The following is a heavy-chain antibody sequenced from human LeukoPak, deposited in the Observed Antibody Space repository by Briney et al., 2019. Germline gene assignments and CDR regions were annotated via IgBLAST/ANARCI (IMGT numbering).Heavy chain of an antibody. CDR2: IYYSGST. Sequence: SETLSLTCTVSGGSISSSSYYRGWIRQPPGKGLEWIGSIYYSGSTYYNPSLKSRVTISVDTSKNQFSLKLSSVTAADTAVYYCARRAISSTIDYWGQGTLVTVSS. CDR3: ARRAISSTIDY. CDR1: GGSISSSSYY. D-gene: IGHD5-24*01. V-gene: IGHV4-39*01. J-gene: IGHJ4*02.